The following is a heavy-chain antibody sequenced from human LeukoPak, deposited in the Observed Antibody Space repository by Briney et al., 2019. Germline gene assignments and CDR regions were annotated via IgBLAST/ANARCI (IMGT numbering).Heavy chain of an antibody. Sequence: SVKVSCKASGGTFSSYAISWVRQAPGQGLEWMGGIIHIFGTANYAQKFQGRVTITADKSTSTAYMELSSLRSEDTAVYYCARADSIAAAVHYYYMDVWGKGTTVTVSS. J-gene: IGHJ6*03. CDR1: GGTFSSYA. CDR2: IIHIFGTA. V-gene: IGHV1-69*06. D-gene: IGHD6-13*01. CDR3: ARADSIAAAVHYYYMDV.